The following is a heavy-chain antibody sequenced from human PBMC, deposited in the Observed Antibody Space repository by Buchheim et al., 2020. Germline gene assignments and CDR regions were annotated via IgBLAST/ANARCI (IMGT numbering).Heavy chain of an antibody. CDR1: AFTFSDYS. Sequence: EVQLVESGGGLVQPGGSLRLSCAASAFTFSDYSMSWVRQAPGKGLEWVSHISDDTSTIYYADSVKGRFTISRDNAKNSLYLQMNTLRAEDTAVYYCARRDVPAAIFPYWYFDLWGRGTL. CDR2: ISDDTSTI. V-gene: IGHV3-48*01. J-gene: IGHJ2*01. CDR3: ARRDVPAAIFPYWYFDL. D-gene: IGHD2-2*01.